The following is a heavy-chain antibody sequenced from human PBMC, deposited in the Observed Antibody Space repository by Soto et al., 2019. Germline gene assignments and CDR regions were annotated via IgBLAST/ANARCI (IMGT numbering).Heavy chain of an antibody. CDR2: IYYSGST. V-gene: IGHV4-61*01. J-gene: IGHJ5*02. Sequence: TLSLTCTVSGGPVSSGNYYWSWSRQPPGKGLQWIGYIYYSGSTNWNPSLTSRVTISVDTSKNQLSLKLNSVTAADTGVYYCARIPGDTAMINWFDPWGQGTLVTVSS. CDR3: ARIPGDTAMINWFDP. CDR1: GGPVSSGNYY. D-gene: IGHD5-18*01.